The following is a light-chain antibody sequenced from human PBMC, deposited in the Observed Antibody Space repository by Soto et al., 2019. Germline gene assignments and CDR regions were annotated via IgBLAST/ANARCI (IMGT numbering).Light chain of an antibody. CDR1: QGVDYY. CDR2: EAS. CDR3: RKYNTAPWT. Sequence: DVQMTQSPSSLSASVGDRVTITCRASQGVDYYLAWYQQKPGRIPKLLIHEASTLQSGVPPRFSGTGSGTDFTLTITSLQPEDVGTYYCRKYNTAPWTFGQGTKVEIK. V-gene: IGKV1-27*01. J-gene: IGKJ1*01.